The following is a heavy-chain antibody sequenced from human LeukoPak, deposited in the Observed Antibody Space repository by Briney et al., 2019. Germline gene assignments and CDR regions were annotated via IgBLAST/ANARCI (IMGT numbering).Heavy chain of an antibody. CDR2: IYHSGST. CDR3: ASRGAFDI. Sequence: PSETLSLTCTVSGYSISSGYYWGWIRQPPGKGLEWIGSIYHSGSTYYNPSLKSRVTISVDTSKNQFSLKLSSVTAADTAVYYCASRGAFDIWGQGTMVTVSS. J-gene: IGHJ3*02. V-gene: IGHV4-38-2*02. D-gene: IGHD5-24*01. CDR1: GYSISSGYY.